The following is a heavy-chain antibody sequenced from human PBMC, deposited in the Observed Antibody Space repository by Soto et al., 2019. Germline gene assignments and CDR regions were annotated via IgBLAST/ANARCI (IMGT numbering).Heavy chain of an antibody. Sequence: GGSLRLSCAASGFTFSSYGMHWVRQAPGKGLEWVAVISYDGSNKYYADSVKGRFTISRDNSKNTLYLQMNSLRAEDTAVYYCAKEGDSQGSPFAFWGPLPFVHWGQGTLVTVSS. V-gene: IGHV3-30*18. D-gene: IGHD3-16*01. CDR2: ISYDGSNK. J-gene: IGHJ1*01. CDR3: AKEGDSQGSPFAFWGPLPFVH. CDR1: GFTFSSYG.